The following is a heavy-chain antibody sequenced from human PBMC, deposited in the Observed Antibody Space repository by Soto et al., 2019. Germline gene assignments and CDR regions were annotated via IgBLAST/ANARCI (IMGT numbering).Heavy chain of an antibody. D-gene: IGHD3-22*01. Sequence: EVRLLESGGGFVQPGGSLRLSCAASGFTFSNYAMSWVRQTPGRVLEWVSTINDSGVSTYYADSVKGRFSISRDKSMNTLFLQMNSLRAEDTAVYYCAKYGGIYLVISKHLFDIWGQGTMVTVSS. J-gene: IGHJ3*02. CDR2: INDSGVST. CDR1: GFTFSNYA. V-gene: IGHV3-23*01. CDR3: AKYGGIYLVISKHLFDI.